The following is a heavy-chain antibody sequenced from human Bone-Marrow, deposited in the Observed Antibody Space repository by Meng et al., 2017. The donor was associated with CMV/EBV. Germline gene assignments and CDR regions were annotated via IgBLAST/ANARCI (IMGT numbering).Heavy chain of an antibody. D-gene: IGHD6-19*01. Sequence: LTLSGTVFGFTFSDAWMYWVRQAPGKGLEWVGRIKSKAHGGTIDYVAPVKGRFTISRDDSKNTVYLQMNSLKTEDTAVYYCARLISGWGQGTLVTVSS. CDR2: IKSKAHGGTI. CDR3: ARLISG. V-gene: IGHV3-15*01. CDR1: GFTFSDAW. J-gene: IGHJ4*02.